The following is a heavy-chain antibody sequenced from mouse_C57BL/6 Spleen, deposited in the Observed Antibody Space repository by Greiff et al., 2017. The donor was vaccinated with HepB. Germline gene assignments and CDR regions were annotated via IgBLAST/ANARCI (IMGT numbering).Heavy chain of an antibody. CDR2: IYPGDGDT. Sequence: VQLQQSGPELVQPGASVKISCKASGYAFSSSWMNWVQQRPGKGLEWIGRIYPGDGDTTSNGKFKGKATLTADKSASTAYMQRSSLTSEDSAVYFCARDDYSNADAMDYGGQGTSVTVSS. J-gene: IGHJ4*01. CDR1: GYAFSSSW. CDR3: ARDDYSNADAMDY. D-gene: IGHD2-5*01. V-gene: IGHV1-82*01.